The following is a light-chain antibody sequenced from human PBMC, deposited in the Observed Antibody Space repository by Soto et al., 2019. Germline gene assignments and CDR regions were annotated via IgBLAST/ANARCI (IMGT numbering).Light chain of an antibody. J-gene: IGKJ1*01. CDR3: QQYGDSPPT. V-gene: IGKV3-20*01. Sequence: VLTQSPGTLSLSPGERATLSCRASQRVRRNYLAWYQQNPGQAPRLLISGASSRAAGIPDRFSGSGSETDFTLTISRLEPDDFAMYHCQQYGDSPPTFGQGTTV. CDR2: GAS. CDR1: QRVRRNY.